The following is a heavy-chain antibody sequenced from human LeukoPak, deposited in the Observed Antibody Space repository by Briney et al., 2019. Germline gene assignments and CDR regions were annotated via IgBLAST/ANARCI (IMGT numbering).Heavy chain of an antibody. CDR3: ARGSNYGMDV. CDR2: IRSSSSVI. CDR1: GFTFSRYD. Sequence: TGGSLRLSCAASGFTFSRYDMNWVRQAPGKGLEWVSYIRSSSSVIYYADSVRGRFTISRDNAKSSLSLQMNSLRAEDTAVYYCARGSNYGMDVWGQGTAVTVSS. V-gene: IGHV3-48*04. J-gene: IGHJ6*02.